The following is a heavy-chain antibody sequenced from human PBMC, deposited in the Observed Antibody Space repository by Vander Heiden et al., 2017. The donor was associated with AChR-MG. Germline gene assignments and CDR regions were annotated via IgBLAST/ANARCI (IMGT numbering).Heavy chain of an antibody. CDR3: ARSIVVDYMDV. CDR2: IWYDGSNQ. V-gene: IGHV3-33*01. D-gene: IGHD2-15*01. Sequence: QVQLVESGGGVVQPGRSLRLSCAASGFIFSSYGMHWVRQAPGKGLEWVAVIWYDGSNQYYADSMKGRFTISRDNSKNTLYLQMNSLRVEDTAVYYCARSIVVDYMDVWGKGTTVTVSS. J-gene: IGHJ6*03. CDR1: GFIFSSYG.